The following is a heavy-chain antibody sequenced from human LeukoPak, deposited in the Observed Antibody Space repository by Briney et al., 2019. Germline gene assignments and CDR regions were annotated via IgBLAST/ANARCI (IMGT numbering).Heavy chain of an antibody. J-gene: IGHJ5*02. Sequence: SETLSLTCTVSGGSISSSSYYWGWIRQPPGKGLEWIRSIYYSGSTYYNPSLKSRVTISVDTSKNQFSLKLSSVTAADTAVYYCARTHYDYVWGSYRQELLNWFDPWGQGTLVTVSS. V-gene: IGHV4-39*01. CDR1: GGSISSSSYY. D-gene: IGHD3-16*02. CDR2: IYYSGST. CDR3: ARTHYDYVWGSYRQELLNWFDP.